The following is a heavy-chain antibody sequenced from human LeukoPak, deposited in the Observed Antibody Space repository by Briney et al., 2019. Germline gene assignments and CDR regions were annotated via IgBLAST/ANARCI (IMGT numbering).Heavy chain of an antibody. CDR2: ISGSGGST. Sequence: LSGGSLRLSCAASGFTFSSYAMSWVRQAPGKGLEWVSAISGSGGSTYYADSVKGRFTISRDNSKNTLYLQMNSLRAEDTAVYYCAKDPLAAAAPGDAFDIWGQGTMVTVSS. CDR1: GFTFSSYA. D-gene: IGHD6-13*01. CDR3: AKDPLAAAAPGDAFDI. V-gene: IGHV3-23*01. J-gene: IGHJ3*02.